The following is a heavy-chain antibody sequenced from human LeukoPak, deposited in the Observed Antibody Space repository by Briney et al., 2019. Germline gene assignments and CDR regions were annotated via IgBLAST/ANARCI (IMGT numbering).Heavy chain of an antibody. J-gene: IGHJ4*01. D-gene: IGHD1-26*01. CDR3: ARVLAGATYFGY. CDR2: ISSSGSTI. Sequence: GGSLRLSCAASGFTFTSYEMNWVRQAPGKGLEWVSYISSSGSTIYYADSVKGRITISRDNAKNSLYLQMNSLRAEDTAVYYCARVLAGATYFGYWGQGTLVTVSS. CDR1: GFTFTSYE. V-gene: IGHV3-48*03.